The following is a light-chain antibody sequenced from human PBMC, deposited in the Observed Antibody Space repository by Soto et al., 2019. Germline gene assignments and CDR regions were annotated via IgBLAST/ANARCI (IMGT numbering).Light chain of an antibody. CDR2: DVS. CDR3: QQYGSTPRT. Sequence: EIVLTQSPGTLSSSPGERATLSCRASQSVRNNYLAWYQQKPGQPPRFLIYDVSTRAAGIPDRFSGSGSGTDFTLTISRLEPEDFAVYYCQQYGSTPRTFGGGTKVE. V-gene: IGKV3-20*01. J-gene: IGKJ4*01. CDR1: QSVRNNY.